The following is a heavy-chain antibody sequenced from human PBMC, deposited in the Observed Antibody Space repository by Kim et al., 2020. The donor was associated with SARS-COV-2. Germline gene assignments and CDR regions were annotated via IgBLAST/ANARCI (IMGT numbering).Heavy chain of an antibody. V-gene: IGHV1-69*04. CDR2: IIPILGIA. D-gene: IGHD2-2*01. J-gene: IGHJ5*02. CDR1: GGTFSSYA. Sequence: SVKVSCKASGGTFSSYAISWVRQAPGQGLEWMGRIIPILGIANYAQKFQGRVTITADKSTSTAYMELSSLRSEDTAVYYCARLGGYCSSTSCYEVWFDPWGQGTLVTVSS. CDR3: ARLGGYCSSTSCYEVWFDP.